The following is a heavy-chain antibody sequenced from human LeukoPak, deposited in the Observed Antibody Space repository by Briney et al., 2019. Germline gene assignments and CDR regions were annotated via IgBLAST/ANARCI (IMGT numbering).Heavy chain of an antibody. CDR3: ARDGLYSYGYSYFDY. V-gene: IGHV4-59*12. Sequence: PSETLSLTCTVSGGSISPYYWSWIRQPPGKGLEWLGYIYYSGNTDYNPSLKSRVTMSVDTSKNQFSLKLTSVTAADTAVYYCARDGLYSYGYSYFDYWGQGTLVTVSS. J-gene: IGHJ4*02. D-gene: IGHD5-18*01. CDR2: IYYSGNT. CDR1: GGSISPYY.